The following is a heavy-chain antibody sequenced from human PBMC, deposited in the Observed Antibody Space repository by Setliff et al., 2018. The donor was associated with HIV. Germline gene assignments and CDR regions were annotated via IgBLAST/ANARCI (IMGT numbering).Heavy chain of an antibody. J-gene: IGHJ5*02. CDR2: IYNSAST. Sequence: LETLSLTCTVTGGSISSGGFYWTWIRQHPGKGLEWIGYIYNSASTSYNPSLKSRVTISVDTSKNQFSLKLSSVTAADTAVYYCASSGSGSYINWFGPWGQGTLVTVSS. CDR3: ASSGSGSYINWFGP. V-gene: IGHV4-61*08. CDR1: GGSISSGGFY. D-gene: IGHD3-10*01.